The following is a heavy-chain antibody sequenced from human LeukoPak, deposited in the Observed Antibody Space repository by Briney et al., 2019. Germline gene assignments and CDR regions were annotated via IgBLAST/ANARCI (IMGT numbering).Heavy chain of an antibody. D-gene: IGHD6-19*01. J-gene: IGHJ1*01. Sequence: SSETLSLTCTVSGGSISSSSYYWGWIRQPPGKGLEWIGSIYYSGSTYYNASLKSRVTISVDTSKNQFSLKLSSVTAADTAVYYCARGGQQWLNEYFQHWGQGTLVTVSS. CDR3: ARGGQQWLNEYFQH. CDR1: GGSISSSSYY. CDR2: IYYSGST. V-gene: IGHV4-39*07.